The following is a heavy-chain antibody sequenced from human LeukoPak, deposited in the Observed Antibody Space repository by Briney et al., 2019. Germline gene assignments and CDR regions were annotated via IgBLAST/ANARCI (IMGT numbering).Heavy chain of an antibody. CDR3: AKETGSAVGSTDFDY. Sequence: GGSLRLSCAASGFTFSNYAMHWVRQAPGKGLEWVAVISYDRSNKYYADSVKGRFTISRDNSKNTLYLQMNSPRAEDTAVYYCAKETGSAVGSTDFDYWGQGTLVTVSS. J-gene: IGHJ4*02. CDR2: ISYDRSNK. V-gene: IGHV3-30-3*01. CDR1: GFTFSNYA. D-gene: IGHD4-17*01.